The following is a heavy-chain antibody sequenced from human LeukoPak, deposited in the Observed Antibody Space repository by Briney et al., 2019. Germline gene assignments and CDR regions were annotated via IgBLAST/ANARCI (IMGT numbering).Heavy chain of an antibody. CDR2: ISSSSSYI. Sequence: GRSLRLSCAASGFTFSSYSMNWVRQAPGKGLEWVSSISSSSSYIYYADSVKGRFTISRDNAKNSLYLQMNSLRAEDTAVYYCARETQYYYMDVWGKGTTVTVSS. CDR3: ARETQYYYMDV. V-gene: IGHV3-21*01. J-gene: IGHJ6*03. CDR1: GFTFSSYS.